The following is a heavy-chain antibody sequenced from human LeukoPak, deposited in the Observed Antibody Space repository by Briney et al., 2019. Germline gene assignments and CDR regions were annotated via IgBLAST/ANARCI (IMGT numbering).Heavy chain of an antibody. D-gene: IGHD3-16*02. CDR3: ALNGREVPSGAFDI. V-gene: IGHV3-72*01. CDR2: TRNRANSYTT. CDR1: GFTLSDHY. J-gene: IGHJ3*02. Sequence: GGSLGLSCAASGFTLSDHYMDWVRQAPGKGLEWVGRTRNRANSYTTDYAASVKGRFTISRDDLKSSLYLQMNSLRAEDTAVYYCALNGREVPSGAFDIWGQGTMVTVSS.